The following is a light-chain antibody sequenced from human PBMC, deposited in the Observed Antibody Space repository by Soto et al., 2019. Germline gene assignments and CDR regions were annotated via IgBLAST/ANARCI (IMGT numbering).Light chain of an antibody. CDR3: QQTYSAPRT. CDR2: VAS. V-gene: IGKV1-39*01. J-gene: IGKJ4*01. Sequence: DIQMTQSPSCLSASVGDGVSITCREIQSIRRYLNWYQQKPGKAPNILIYVASSLQSEVPSRFSGSGSGTDFTLTISSLQPGDFETYDCQQTYSAPRTFGGGTKVDIK. CDR1: QSIRRY.